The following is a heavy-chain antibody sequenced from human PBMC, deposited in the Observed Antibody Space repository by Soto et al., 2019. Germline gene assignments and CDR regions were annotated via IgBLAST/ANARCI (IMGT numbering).Heavy chain of an antibody. V-gene: IGHV4-31*03. J-gene: IGHJ5*02. CDR3: ARWWSGSRQGFDP. CDR1: GGSISSGDYY. D-gene: IGHD3-3*01. CDR2: IYYSGST. Sequence: QVQLQESGPGLVKPSQTLSLTCTVSGGSISSGDYYWSWIRQHPGKGLEWIGYIYYSGSTYYNPALKNRVTRSVDTSKNTSSLKRSSVTAADTAVYYCARWWSGSRQGFDPWGPGTLVTVSS.